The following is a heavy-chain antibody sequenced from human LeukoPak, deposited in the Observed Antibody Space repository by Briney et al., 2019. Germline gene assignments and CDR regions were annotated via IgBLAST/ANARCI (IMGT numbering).Heavy chain of an antibody. J-gene: IGHJ4*02. V-gene: IGHV1-69*13. CDR1: GGTFSSYA. CDR3: ARDGPYTIFAAGGYFDY. Sequence: GASVKVSCKASGGTFSSYAISWVRQAPGQGLEWMGGIIPIFGTANYAQKFRGRVTITADESTSTAYMELSSLRSEDTAVYYCARDGPYTIFAAGGYFDYWGQGTLVTVSS. D-gene: IGHD3-9*01. CDR2: IIPIFGTA.